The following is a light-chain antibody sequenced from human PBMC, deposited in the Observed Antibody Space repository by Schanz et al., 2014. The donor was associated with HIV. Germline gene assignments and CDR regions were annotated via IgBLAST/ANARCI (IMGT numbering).Light chain of an antibody. CDR2: ATS. J-gene: IGKJ1*01. CDR1: QRLSSSY. V-gene: IGKV3-20*01. Sequence: EIVLTQSPGSLSLSPGGRATLSCGASQRLSSSYLAWYQQKRDQPPRLVIYATSTRAAGFPDRFSGSGSGTDFTLTISRLEPEDFAVYYCQQYSSPWTFGQGTKVEIK. CDR3: QQYSSPWT.